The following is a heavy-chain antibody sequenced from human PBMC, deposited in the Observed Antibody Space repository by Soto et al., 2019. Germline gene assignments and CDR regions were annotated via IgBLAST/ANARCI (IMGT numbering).Heavy chain of an antibody. CDR2: IYYSGST. J-gene: IGHJ3*02. Sequence: SETLSLTCTVSGGSISSGGYYWSWIRQQPGKGLEWIGYIYYSGSTYYNPSLKSRVTISVDTSKNQFSLKLSSVTAADTAVYYCARSLNIWLYCSGGSCYDLGAFDIWGQGTMVTVSS. CDR1: GGSISSGGYY. D-gene: IGHD2-15*01. CDR3: ARSLNIWLYCSGGSCYDLGAFDI. V-gene: IGHV4-31*03.